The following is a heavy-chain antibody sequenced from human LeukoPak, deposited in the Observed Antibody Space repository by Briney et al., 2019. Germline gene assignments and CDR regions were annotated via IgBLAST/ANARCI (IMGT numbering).Heavy chain of an antibody. D-gene: IGHD3-3*01. CDR3: ARDGYDFWSGYYNL. CDR1: GFTFSTYA. Sequence: PGRSLRLSCAASGFTFSTYAMHWVRQAPGKGLEWVAVISYDGSNKYYADSVKGRFTISRDNSKNTVYLQMNSLRAEDTAVYYCARDGYDFWSGYYNLWGQGTLVTVSS. V-gene: IGHV3-30-3*01. J-gene: IGHJ4*02. CDR2: ISYDGSNK.